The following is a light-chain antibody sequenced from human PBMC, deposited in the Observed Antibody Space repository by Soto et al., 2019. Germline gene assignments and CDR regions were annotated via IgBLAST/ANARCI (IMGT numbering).Light chain of an antibody. J-gene: IGKJ4*01. CDR1: QSISSW. CDR2: KAS. Sequence: DIQMTQSPSTLSASVGDRVTITCRASQSISSWLAWYQQKPGKAPKLLIYKASSLESGVPSRFSGSGSGTEFTLTISSLQPDDFATYYCQQYNNLHRRLTVGGGTKVDIK. V-gene: IGKV1-5*03. CDR3: QQYNNLHRRLT.